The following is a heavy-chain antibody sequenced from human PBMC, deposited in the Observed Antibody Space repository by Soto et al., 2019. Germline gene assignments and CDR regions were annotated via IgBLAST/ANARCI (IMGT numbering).Heavy chain of an antibody. Sequence: VQLVESGGGLVQRGGSLRLSCAASGFTFSSYWMHWVRQAPGKGLVWVSRINSNGSSTSYADSVKGRFTISRDNAKNTLYLQMNSLRAEDTAVYYCTRDGGGNYYYGMDVWGQGTTVTVSS. J-gene: IGHJ6*02. CDR3: TRDGGGNYYYGMDV. CDR1: GFTFSSYW. V-gene: IGHV3-74*01. CDR2: INSNGSST. D-gene: IGHD2-15*01.